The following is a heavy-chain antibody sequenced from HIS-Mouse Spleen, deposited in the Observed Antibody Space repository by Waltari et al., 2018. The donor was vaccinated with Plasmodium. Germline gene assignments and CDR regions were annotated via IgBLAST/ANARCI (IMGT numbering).Heavy chain of an antibody. CDR3: ARRGGSYYYFDY. CDR2: IYYSGST. D-gene: IGHD1-26*01. Sequence: QLQLQESGPGLVKPSETLSLTCTVSGDSISSSSYYWGWIRQPPGKGLEWIGSIYYSGSTYYNPSLKSRVTISVDTSKNQFSLKLGSVTAADTAVYYCARRGGSYYYFDYWGQGTLVTVSS. V-gene: IGHV4-39*01. CDR1: GDSISSSSYY. J-gene: IGHJ4*02.